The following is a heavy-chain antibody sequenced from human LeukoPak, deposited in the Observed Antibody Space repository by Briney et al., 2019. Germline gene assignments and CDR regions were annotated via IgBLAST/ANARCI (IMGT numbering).Heavy chain of an antibody. CDR1: GYAFTNYY. D-gene: IGHD4-17*01. V-gene: IGHV1-2*02. CDR3: TRDLLGFATTPLSD. CDR2: INPNRGDT. J-gene: IGHJ4*02. Sequence: ASVKVSYKASGYAFTNYYMHWVRQAPGHGLEWMGWINPNRGDTNYAQKFQGRVTMTRDTSISTAFMELTRLTSDDTAVYYCTRDLLGFATTPLSDWGQGTLVTVSS.